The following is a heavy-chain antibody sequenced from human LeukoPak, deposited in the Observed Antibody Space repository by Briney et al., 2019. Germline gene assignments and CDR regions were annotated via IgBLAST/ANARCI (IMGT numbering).Heavy chain of an antibody. CDR3: ARGYHELVRTNHY. V-gene: IGHV1-8*01. D-gene: IGHD1-7*01. CDR1: GYTFTSYD. CDR2: MNPNSGNT. Sequence: ASVKVSCKASGYTFTSYDINWVRQATGPGLEWMGWMNPNSGNTGYAQKFQGSVTMTRNTSISTAYMELSSLRSEDTAVYYCARGYHELVRTNHYWGQGTLVTVSS. J-gene: IGHJ4*02.